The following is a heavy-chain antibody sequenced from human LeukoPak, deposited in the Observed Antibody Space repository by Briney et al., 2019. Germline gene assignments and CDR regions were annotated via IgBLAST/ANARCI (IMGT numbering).Heavy chain of an antibody. D-gene: IGHD2-15*01. CDR3: ARGYCSGGSCLENRFDP. Sequence: PSETLSPTCTVSGGSISSYYWSWIRQPPGKGLEWIGYIYYSGSTNYNPSLKSRVTISVDTSKNQFSLKLSSVTAADTAVYYCARGYCSGGSCLENRFDPWGQGTLATVSS. V-gene: IGHV4-59*01. CDR2: IYYSGST. J-gene: IGHJ5*02. CDR1: GGSISSYY.